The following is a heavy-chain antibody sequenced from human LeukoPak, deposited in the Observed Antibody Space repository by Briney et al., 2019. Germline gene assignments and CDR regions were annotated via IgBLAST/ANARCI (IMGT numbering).Heavy chain of an antibody. CDR3: ARPRYYYDSSGTPPHAFDI. J-gene: IGHJ3*02. CDR2: IYYSGST. Sequence: PSETLSLTCSVSGYSISSNYYWVWIRQPPGKGLEWIGSIYYSGSTYYNPSLKSRVTISVDTSKNQFSLKLSSVTAADTAVYYCARPRYYYDSSGTPPHAFDIWGQGTMVTVS. V-gene: IGHV4-39*01. CDR1: GYSISSNYY. D-gene: IGHD3-22*01.